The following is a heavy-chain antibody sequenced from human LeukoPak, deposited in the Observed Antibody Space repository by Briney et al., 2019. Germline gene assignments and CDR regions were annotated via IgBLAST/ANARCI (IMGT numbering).Heavy chain of an antibody. J-gene: IGHJ3*02. CDR1: GYTFTSYA. Sequence: ASVKVSCKASGYTFTSYAMNWVRQAPGQGLEWMGGIIPIFGTANYAQKFQGRVTITADKSTSTAYMELSSLRSEDTAVYYCARARTMVRGFPSESPWDAFDIWGQGTMVTVSS. CDR2: IIPIFGTA. D-gene: IGHD3-10*01. V-gene: IGHV1-69*06. CDR3: ARARTMVRGFPSESPWDAFDI.